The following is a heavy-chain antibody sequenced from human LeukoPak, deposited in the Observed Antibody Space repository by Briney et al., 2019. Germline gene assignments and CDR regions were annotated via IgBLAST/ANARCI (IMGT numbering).Heavy chain of an antibody. D-gene: IGHD5-24*01. CDR2: ISYDGSNK. CDR1: GFTFSSYA. CDR3: AKDLLSGEMATIMRNYYYGLDV. V-gene: IGHV3-30-3*01. J-gene: IGHJ6*02. Sequence: GGSLRLSCAASGFTFSSYAMHWVRQAPGKGLEWVAVISYDGSNKYYADSVKGRFTISRDNSKNTLFLQMNSLRAEDTAVYYCAKDLLSGEMATIMRNYYYGLDVWGQGTTVTVSS.